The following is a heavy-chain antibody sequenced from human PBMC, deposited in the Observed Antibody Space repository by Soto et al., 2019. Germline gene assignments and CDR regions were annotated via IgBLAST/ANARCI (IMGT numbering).Heavy chain of an antibody. CDR3: ARHLYYDISPGYLRPYHYYGMDV. D-gene: IGHD3-9*01. J-gene: IGHJ6*02. V-gene: IGHV4-59*08. CDR1: GGSIRPNY. Sequence: SLPLSLTCTVSGGSIRPNYCSRIRQPPGKGLEWVGYIYYGDNTSYNPSLRGRVTISVDTSKNQFSLNLTSVTAADTAVYYCARHLYYDISPGYLRPYHYYGMDVWGQGTTVTVSS. CDR2: IYYGDNT.